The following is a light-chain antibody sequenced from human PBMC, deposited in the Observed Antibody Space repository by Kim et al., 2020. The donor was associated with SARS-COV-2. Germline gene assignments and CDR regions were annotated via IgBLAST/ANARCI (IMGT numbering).Light chain of an antibody. CDR1: QGISKD. CDR2: AAS. V-gene: IGKV1-27*01. CDR3: QEYNGDPWT. J-gene: IGKJ1*01. Sequence: DIQMTQSPSSLSASVGDRVTITCRASQGISKDLAWYQQKPGNAPKLLIFAASALQSGVPTRFSGSGSGTDFTLTISSLQPEDVATYYCQEYNGDPWTFGEGRKLEI.